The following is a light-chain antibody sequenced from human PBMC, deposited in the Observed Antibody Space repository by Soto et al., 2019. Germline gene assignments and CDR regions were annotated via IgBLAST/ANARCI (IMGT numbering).Light chain of an antibody. V-gene: IGKV1-5*01. CDR2: DAS. CDR3: QQYNSYLT. CDR1: QSIGRW. J-gene: IGKJ4*01. Sequence: DIQVTHSPSTLSASVRSRVTITCRASQSIGRWLAWYQQKPGKAPKLLIFDASTLESGVPSRFSGSGSGTEFTLTISSLQPDDFATYYCQQYNSYLTFGGGTKVDI.